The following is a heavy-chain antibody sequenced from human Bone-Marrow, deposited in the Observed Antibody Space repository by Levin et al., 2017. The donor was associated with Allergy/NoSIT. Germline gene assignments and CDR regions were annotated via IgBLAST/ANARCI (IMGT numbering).Heavy chain of an antibody. J-gene: IGHJ6*02. V-gene: IGHV3-13*01. D-gene: IGHD1-1*01. Sequence: PGGSLRLSCAASGFTFRIYDMNWVRQPPGRGLEWVSAAGTAGDTYYAVSVKGRFTISREDDKNSLHLQMNSLTAGDTAVYYCARSTPGTRFRMDVWGQGTTVTVSS. CDR2: AGTAGDT. CDR1: GFTFRIYD. CDR3: ARSTPGTRFRMDV.